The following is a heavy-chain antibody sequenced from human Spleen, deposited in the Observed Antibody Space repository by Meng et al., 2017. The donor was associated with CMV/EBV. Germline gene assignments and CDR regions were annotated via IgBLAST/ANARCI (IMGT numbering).Heavy chain of an antibody. CDR1: GGSFSGYS. Sequence: AVSGGSFSGYSWSWIRQPPGKGLEWIGDINHSGSTNYNPSLKSRVSISADTSKKQFSLRLSSVTAADTAVYYCARMPMGIAVNWFDPWGQGTLVTVSS. D-gene: IGHD6-19*01. V-gene: IGHV4-34*01. CDR2: INHSGST. CDR3: ARMPMGIAVNWFDP. J-gene: IGHJ5*02.